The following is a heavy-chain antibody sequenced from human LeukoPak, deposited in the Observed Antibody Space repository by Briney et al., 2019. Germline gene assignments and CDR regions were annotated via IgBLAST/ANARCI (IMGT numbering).Heavy chain of an antibody. V-gene: IGHV3-53*01. J-gene: IGHJ4*02. CDR1: GFTVSSNY. D-gene: IGHD6-25*01. CDR2: IYGGGNI. Sequence: PGGSLRLSCAASGFTVSSNYMNWVRQAPGKGLEWVSVIYGGGNIYYADSVKGRFTIFRDNSKNTLYLQMNSLRAEDTAVYYCAKGRIAAPGAPFDYWGQGTLVTVSS. CDR3: AKGRIAAPGAPFDY.